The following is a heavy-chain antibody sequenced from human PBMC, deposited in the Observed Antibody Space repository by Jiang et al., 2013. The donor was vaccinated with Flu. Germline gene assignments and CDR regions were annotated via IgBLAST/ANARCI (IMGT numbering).Heavy chain of an antibody. CDR1: GGTFSSYA. J-gene: IGHJ4*02. CDR2: IIPILGTA. D-gene: IGHD6-13*01. Sequence: KVSCKASGGTFSSYAISWVRQAPGQGLEWMGGIIPILGTANYAQKFQGRVTITADESTSTAYMELSSLRSEDTAVYYCARGGSSWYLPDVHWGQGTLVTVSS. V-gene: IGHV1-69*01. CDR3: ARGGSSWYLPDVH.